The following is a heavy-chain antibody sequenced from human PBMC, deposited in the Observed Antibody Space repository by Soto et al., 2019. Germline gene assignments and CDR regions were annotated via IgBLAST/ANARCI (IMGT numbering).Heavy chain of an antibody. D-gene: IGHD3-10*01. V-gene: IGHV1-46*01. J-gene: IGHJ6*02. CDR3: ARDEGSYGMDV. CDR1: GGTFSSYA. Sequence: EASVKVSCKASGGTFSSYAATWVRQAPGQGLEWLGRINPKSGSTSYAQKFQGRVTMTRDTSTSTVYMELSSLRSEDTAVYYCARDEGSYGMDVWGQGATVTVSS. CDR2: INPKSGST.